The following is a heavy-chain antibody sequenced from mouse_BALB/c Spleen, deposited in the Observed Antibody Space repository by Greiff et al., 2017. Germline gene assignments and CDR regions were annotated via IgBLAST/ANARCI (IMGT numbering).Heavy chain of an antibody. V-gene: IGHV1-4*01. Sequence: QVHVKQSGAELARPGASVKMSCKASGYTFTSYTMHWVKQRPGQGLEWIGYINPSSGYTNYNQKFKDKATLTADKSSSTAYMQLSSLTSEDSAVYYCAVTMITTRGNYAMDYWGQGTSVTVSS. D-gene: IGHD2-4*01. CDR2: INPSSGYT. CDR3: AVTMITTRGNYAMDY. CDR1: GYTFTSYT. J-gene: IGHJ4*01.